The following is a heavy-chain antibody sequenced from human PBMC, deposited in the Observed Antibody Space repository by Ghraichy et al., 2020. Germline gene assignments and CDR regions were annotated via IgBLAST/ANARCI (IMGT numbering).Heavy chain of an antibody. CDR3: ARGVRGYCSGGSCYPIDY. CDR1: GFTFSSYW. V-gene: IGHV3-74*01. D-gene: IGHD2-15*01. CDR2: INSDVSST. Sequence: GGSLRLSCAASGFTFSSYWMHWVRQAPGKGLVWVSRINSDVSSTSYADSVKGRFTISRDNAKNTLYLQMNSLRAEDTAVYYCARGVRGYCSGGSCYPIDYWGQGTLVTVSS. J-gene: IGHJ4*02.